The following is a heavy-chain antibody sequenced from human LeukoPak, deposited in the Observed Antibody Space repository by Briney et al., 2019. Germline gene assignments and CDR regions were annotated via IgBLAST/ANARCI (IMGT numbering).Heavy chain of an antibody. CDR2: INSDGSST. J-gene: IGHJ6*02. D-gene: IGHD5-18*01. Sequence: GGSLRLSCAASGFTLSRFWMHWARQAPGKGLVWVSRINSDGSSTTYADSVKGRFTISRDNAKNTLYLQMNNLRAEDTAVYSCGREDRLGYNYAYGMDVWGQGTTVTVSS. CDR3: GREDRLGYNYAYGMDV. CDR1: GFTLSRFW. V-gene: IGHV3-74*01.